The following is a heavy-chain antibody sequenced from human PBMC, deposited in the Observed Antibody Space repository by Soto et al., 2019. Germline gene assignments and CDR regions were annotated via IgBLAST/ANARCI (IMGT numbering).Heavy chain of an antibody. CDR3: ARCITIFGGCYFDY. V-gene: IGHV1-69*15. D-gene: IGHD3-3*01. CDR1: GGTFSTYS. Sequence: QVQLVQSGAEVKKPGSSVKISCKASGGTFSTYSIIWVRQAPGQGLEWMGTIIPVFSTTNYAQKFQGRVTITADESTSTTYMELSSLRSEDTAMYYCARCITIFGGCYFDYWGQGTLVTVSS. J-gene: IGHJ4*02. CDR2: IIPVFSTT.